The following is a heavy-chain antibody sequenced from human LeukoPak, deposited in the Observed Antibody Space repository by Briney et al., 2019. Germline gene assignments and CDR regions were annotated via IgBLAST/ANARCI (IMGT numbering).Heavy chain of an antibody. CDR2: IYYSGST. J-gene: IGHJ6*03. Sequence: SETLSLTCTVSGYSISSGYHWGWIRQPPGKGLEWIGSIYYSGSTYYNPSLKSRVTISVDTSKNQFSLKLSSVTAADTAVYYCARQKGAAAGYYYYYYMDVWGKGTTVTISS. CDR1: GYSISSGYH. V-gene: IGHV4-38-2*02. D-gene: IGHD6-13*01. CDR3: ARQKGAAAGYYYYYYMDV.